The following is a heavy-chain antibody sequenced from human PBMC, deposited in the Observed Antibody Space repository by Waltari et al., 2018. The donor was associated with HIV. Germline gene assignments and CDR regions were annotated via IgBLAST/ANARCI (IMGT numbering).Heavy chain of an antibody. D-gene: IGHD3-22*01. J-gene: IGHJ3*02. CDR3: ARDLRPNTYYYDSSGSSAFDI. Sequence: QVQLVQSGAEVKKPGASVKVSCKASGYTFTSYAMHWVRQAPGKRLEWKGWINAGNGNTKYSQKFQGRVTITMDTSASTAYMELSSLRSEDTAVYYCARDLRPNTYYYDSSGSSAFDIWGQGTMVTVSS. V-gene: IGHV1-3*01. CDR1: GYTFTSYA. CDR2: INAGNGNT.